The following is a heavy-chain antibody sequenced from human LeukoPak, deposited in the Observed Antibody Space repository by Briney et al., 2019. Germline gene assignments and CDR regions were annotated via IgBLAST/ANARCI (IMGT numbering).Heavy chain of an antibody. V-gene: IGHV4-34*01. CDR3: ARGRPRLGYYGMDV. CDR2: INHSGST. J-gene: IGHJ6*02. Sequence: PSETLSLTCAVYGGSFSGYYWSWIRQPPGKGLEWIGEINHSGSTNYSPSLKSRVTISVDTSKNQFSLKLSSVTAADTAVYYCARGRPRLGYYGMDVWGQGTTVTVSS. CDR1: GGSFSGYY. D-gene: IGHD6-25*01.